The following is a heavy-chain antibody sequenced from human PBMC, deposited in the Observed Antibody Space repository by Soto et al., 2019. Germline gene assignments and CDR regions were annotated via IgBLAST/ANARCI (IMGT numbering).Heavy chain of an antibody. CDR3: ARDKGAYCVSDCYSTRVDP. D-gene: IGHD2-21*02. V-gene: IGHV1-18*01. J-gene: IGHJ5*02. CDR2: SSGYNGNT. Sequence: QVQLVQSGAEVKKPGASVKVSCKASGYTFTSYGISWVRQAPGQGLEWMGWSSGYNGNTNYARKLQGRVTMTTDTSTSTAYMELRSLTSDDTAVYYCARDKGAYCVSDCYSTRVDPWGEGTLFNSSS. CDR1: GYTFTSYG.